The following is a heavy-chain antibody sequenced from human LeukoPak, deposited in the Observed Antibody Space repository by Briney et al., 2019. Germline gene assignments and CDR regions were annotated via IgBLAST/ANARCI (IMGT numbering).Heavy chain of an antibody. CDR3: ARGRGPTLYYYYMDV. CDR1: GFTFSGYS. J-gene: IGHJ6*03. CDR2: LGGGVTM. D-gene: IGHD1-26*01. V-gene: IGHV3-48*04. Sequence: GGSLRLSCAASGFTFSGYSMNWVRLAPGKGLEWLSYLGGGVTMYYADSVKGRFTISRDNANNSLYLQMNSLRAEDTAVYYCARGRGPTLYYYYMDVWGKGTTVTVSS.